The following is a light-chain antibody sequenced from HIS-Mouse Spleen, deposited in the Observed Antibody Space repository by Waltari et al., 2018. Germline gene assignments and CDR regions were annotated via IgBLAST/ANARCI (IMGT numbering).Light chain of an antibody. CDR2: KDS. CDR1: VLAKKY. Sequence: SYELTQPSSVSVSPGQTARITCSGDVLAKKYARWFQQKPAQAPVLVIYKDSERPTGIPERFSGSSSGTTVTLTISGAQVEDEADYYCYSAADNNVVFGGGTKLTVL. V-gene: IGLV3-27*01. CDR3: YSAADNNVV. J-gene: IGLJ2*01.